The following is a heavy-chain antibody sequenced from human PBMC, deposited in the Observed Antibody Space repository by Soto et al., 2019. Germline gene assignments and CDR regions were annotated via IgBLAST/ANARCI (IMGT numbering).Heavy chain of an antibody. J-gene: IGHJ4*02. CDR1: GGTFSSYS. V-gene: IGHV1-69*02. CDR2: IIPILGIP. D-gene: IGHD5-18*01. CDR3: ARGSRDPAMVTTYDS. Sequence: QVQLVQSGAEVKKPGSSVKVSCKASGGTFSSYSISWVRQAPGQGLEWMGRIIPILGIPNYAHKFQGRVTNTADKSTSTAYMEVSSLRSEDTAVYYCARGSRDPAMVTTYDSWGQGTLVTVSS.